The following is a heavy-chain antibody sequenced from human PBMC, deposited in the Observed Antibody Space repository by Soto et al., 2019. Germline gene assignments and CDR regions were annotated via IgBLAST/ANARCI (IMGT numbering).Heavy chain of an antibody. CDR1: GFTFSDHY. CDR3: ARAFLGKGYSYGYYNY. D-gene: IGHD5-18*01. CDR2: INPSSSYT. J-gene: IGHJ4*02. Sequence: GGTLRLSCAASGFTFSDHYMSWIRRAPGKGLEWISYINPSSSYTHYADSVKGRFTISRDNAENSLYLQMNSLRAEDTAVYYCARAFLGKGYSYGYYNYWGQGTLVTVSS. V-gene: IGHV3-11*06.